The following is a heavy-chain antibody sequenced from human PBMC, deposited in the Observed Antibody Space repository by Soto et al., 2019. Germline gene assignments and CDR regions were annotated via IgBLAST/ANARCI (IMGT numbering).Heavy chain of an antibody. D-gene: IGHD2-15*01. Sequence: SETLCLTCAVYGGSFIGYYWSWIRQPPGKGLEWIGEINHSGSTNYNPSLKSRVTISVDTSKNQFSLKLSSVTAADTAVYYCARGSGGRTLYYYYGMDVWGQGTTVTVS. J-gene: IGHJ6*02. CDR3: ARGSGGRTLYYYYGMDV. CDR2: INHSGST. CDR1: GGSFIGYY. V-gene: IGHV4-34*01.